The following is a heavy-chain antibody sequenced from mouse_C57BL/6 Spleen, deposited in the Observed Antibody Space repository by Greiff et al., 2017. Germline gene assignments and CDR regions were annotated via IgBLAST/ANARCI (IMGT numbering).Heavy chain of an antibody. CDR1: GYTFTDYY. V-gene: IGHV1-76*01. J-gene: IGHJ4*01. CDR2: IYPGSGNT. CDR3: ARCDYDEVYYYAMDY. Sequence: QVQLKQSGAELVRPGASVKLSCKASGYTFTDYYINWVKQRPGQGLEWIARIYPGSGNTYYNEKFKGKATLTAEKSSSTAYMQLSSLTSEDSAVYFCARCDYDEVYYYAMDYWGQGTSVTVSS. D-gene: IGHD2-4*01.